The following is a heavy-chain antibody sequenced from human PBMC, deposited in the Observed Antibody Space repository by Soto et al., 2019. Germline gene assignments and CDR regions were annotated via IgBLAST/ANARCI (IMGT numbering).Heavy chain of an antibody. D-gene: IGHD3-22*01. CDR3: AKDGRDSSGYYNYYFDY. CDR2: ISYDGSNK. J-gene: IGHJ4*02. V-gene: IGHV3-30*18. CDR1: GFTFSSYG. Sequence: QVQLVESGGGVVQPGRSLRLSCAASGFTFSSYGMHWVRQAPGKGLEWVAVISYDGSNKYYADSVKGRFTISRDNSKNTLYLQMNSLIAEDTAVYYCAKDGRDSSGYYNYYFDYWGQGTLVTVSS.